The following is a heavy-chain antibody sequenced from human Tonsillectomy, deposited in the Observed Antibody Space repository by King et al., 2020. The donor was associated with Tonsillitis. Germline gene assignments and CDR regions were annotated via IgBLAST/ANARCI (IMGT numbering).Heavy chain of an antibody. Sequence: EVQLVESGGGLVQPGRSLRLSCAASGFTFDDYAMHWVRQAPGKGLEWVSGSSWNSGSIGYADSVKGRLTISRDNAKNSLYLQMNSLRAEDTALYYCAKDQVDSSGYSFDYWGQGTLVTVSS. D-gene: IGHD3-22*01. CDR3: AKDQVDSSGYSFDY. V-gene: IGHV3-9*01. J-gene: IGHJ4*02. CDR2: SSWNSGSI. CDR1: GFTFDDYA.